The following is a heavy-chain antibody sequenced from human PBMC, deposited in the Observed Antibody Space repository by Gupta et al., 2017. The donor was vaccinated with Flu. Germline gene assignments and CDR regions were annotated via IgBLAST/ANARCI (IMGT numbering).Heavy chain of an antibody. CDR2: IGSSGTTI. D-gene: IGHD3-3*01. V-gene: IGHV3-48*03. CDR1: GFTFSNCE. J-gene: IGHJ4*02. CDR3: VRHGNFSY. Sequence: EVQLVESGGGLVQPGGSLRLSCAASGFTFSNCEMKWLRQAPGKGLEWVSYIGSSGTTIYYADSVKGRFTISRDNAKNLVYLQMNSLRADDTAVYYCVRHGNFSYWGQGTRVTVSS.